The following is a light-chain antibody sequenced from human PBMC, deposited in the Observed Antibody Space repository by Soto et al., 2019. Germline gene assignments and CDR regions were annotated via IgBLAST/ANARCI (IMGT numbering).Light chain of an antibody. CDR1: QAIHSY. J-gene: IGKJ3*01. V-gene: IGKV1-39*01. CDR2: DTS. Sequence: DIQMTQSPSSLSASVGDRVTITCRASQAIHSYLNWYQQKPGKAPNLLLFDTSTLQSGVPSRFSGSGSGTDFTLTISSLQPEDFATYHCNQRETFGPGTKVDIK. CDR3: NQRET.